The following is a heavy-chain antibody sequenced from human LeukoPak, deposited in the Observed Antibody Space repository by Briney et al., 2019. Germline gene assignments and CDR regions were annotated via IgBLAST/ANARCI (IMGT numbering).Heavy chain of an antibody. D-gene: IGHD3-22*01. V-gene: IGHV1-2*02. CDR1: GDTFTENY. J-gene: IGHJ4*02. CDR2: INPHTGAA. CDR3: ARGKSGYSP. Sequence: ASVKVSCKVSGDTFTENYIHWVRQTPGRGLEWMGLINPHTGAANYTQNFQGRVTLTRDTSSSTAYTHLSSLRSDDTAVYYCARGKSGYSPWGQGTPVTVSS.